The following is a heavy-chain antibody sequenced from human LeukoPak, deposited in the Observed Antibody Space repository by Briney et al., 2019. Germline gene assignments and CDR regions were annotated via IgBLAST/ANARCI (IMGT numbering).Heavy chain of an antibody. Sequence: GGSLRLSCAASGFAVSSNYMSWVRQAPGKGLGWVSVIYSGGSTYYADSVKGRFTISRDNSKNTLYLQMNSLRAEDTAVYYCARDNVYYYDSSGYAFDIWGQGTMVTVSS. CDR1: GFAVSSNY. CDR2: IYSGGST. D-gene: IGHD3-22*01. V-gene: IGHV3-53*01. CDR3: ARDNVYYYDSSGYAFDI. J-gene: IGHJ3*02.